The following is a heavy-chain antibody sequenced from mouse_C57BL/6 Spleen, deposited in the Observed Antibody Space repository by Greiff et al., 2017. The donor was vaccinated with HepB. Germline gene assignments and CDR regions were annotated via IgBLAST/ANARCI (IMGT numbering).Heavy chain of an antibody. V-gene: IGHV1-53*01. Sequence: VQLKQPGTELVKPGASVKLSCKASGYTFTSYWMHWVKQRPGQGLEWIGNINPSNGGTNYNEKFKSKATLTVDKSSSTAYMQLSSLTSEDSAVYYCARLTTVVATGKYFDYWGQGTTLTVSS. CDR1: GYTFTSYW. CDR3: ARLTTVVATGKYFDY. CDR2: INPSNGGT. J-gene: IGHJ2*01. D-gene: IGHD1-1*01.